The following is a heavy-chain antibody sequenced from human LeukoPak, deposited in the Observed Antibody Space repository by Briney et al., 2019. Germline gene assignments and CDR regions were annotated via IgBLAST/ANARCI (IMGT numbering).Heavy chain of an antibody. D-gene: IGHD7-27*01. V-gene: IGHV3-23*01. CDR2: ISGSGGTT. J-gene: IGHJ4*02. Sequence: GGSLRLSCAASGFTFNNYAMNWVRQAPGKGLEWVSVISGSGGTTYYADSVKGRFTISRDSSKNTLYLQMNSLRAENTAVYYCAKGNWGHFDYWGQGTLVTVSS. CDR3: AKGNWGHFDY. CDR1: GFTFNNYA.